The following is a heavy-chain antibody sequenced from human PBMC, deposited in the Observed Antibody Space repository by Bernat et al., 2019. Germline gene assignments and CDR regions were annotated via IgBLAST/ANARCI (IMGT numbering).Heavy chain of an antibody. D-gene: IGHD6-13*01. CDR1: GFTFSSYG. CDR3: AQGGYSSTLYYYYYYGMDV. J-gene: IGHJ6*02. Sequence: QVQLVESGGGVVQPGRFLRLSCAASGFTFSSYGMHWVRQAPGKGLEWVAVISYDGSNKYYADSVKGRFTISRDNSKNTLYLQMNSLRAEDTAVYYCAQGGYSSTLYYYYYYGMDVWGQGTTVTVSS. CDR2: ISYDGSNK. V-gene: IGHV3-30*18.